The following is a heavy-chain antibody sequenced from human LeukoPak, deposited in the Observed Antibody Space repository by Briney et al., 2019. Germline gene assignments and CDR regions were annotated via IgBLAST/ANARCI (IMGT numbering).Heavy chain of an antibody. CDR3: ARDGDGYTNGNFDY. J-gene: IGHJ4*02. D-gene: IGHD5-24*01. Sequence: ASVKVSCKASGYTFTNYDISWVRQAPGQGLQWVGWISAYNGNTNYAQKLQGRVTMTTDTSTSTAYMELRSLRSDDTAVYYCARDGDGYTNGNFDYWGQGTLVTVSS. CDR1: GYTFTNYD. V-gene: IGHV1-18*01. CDR2: ISAYNGNT.